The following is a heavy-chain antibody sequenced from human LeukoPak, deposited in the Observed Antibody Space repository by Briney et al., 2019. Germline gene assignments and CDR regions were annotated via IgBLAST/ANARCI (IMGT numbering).Heavy chain of an antibody. J-gene: IGHJ6*02. Sequence: GRSLRLSCAASGFTFSSYAMHWVRQAPGKGLEWVAVISYDGSNKYYADSVKGRFTISRDNSKNTLYLQMNSLRAEDTAVYYCARVQGLLPTSADYGMDVWGQGTTATVSS. V-gene: IGHV3-30-3*01. CDR1: GFTFSSYA. D-gene: IGHD3-10*01. CDR3: ARVQGLLPTSADYGMDV. CDR2: ISYDGSNK.